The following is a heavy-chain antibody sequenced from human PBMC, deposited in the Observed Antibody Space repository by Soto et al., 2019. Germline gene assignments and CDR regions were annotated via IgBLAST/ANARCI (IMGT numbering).Heavy chain of an antibody. CDR3: VGDHRYAFDY. CDR2: IRSSVGAK. J-gene: IGHJ4*02. Sequence: EVQLVESGGDLIQPGGSLRLSCVASGFSITAFSVNWIRQAPGKGLEWISYIRSSVGAKSSADSVNGRFTISTDSAKNSLYLQMNSLRAEDTAVYYCVGDHRYAFDYWVQGTLVTVSS. CDR1: GFSITAFS. D-gene: IGHD5-12*01. V-gene: IGHV3-48*01.